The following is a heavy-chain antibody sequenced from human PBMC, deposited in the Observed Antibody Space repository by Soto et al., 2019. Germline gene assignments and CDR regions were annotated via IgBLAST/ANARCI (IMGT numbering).Heavy chain of an antibody. V-gene: IGHV4-34*01. Sequence: SETLSLTCAVYGGSFSGYYWSWIRQPPGKGLEWIGEINHSGSINYNPSLKSRVTISVDTSKNQFSLKLSSVTAADTAVYYCARARTAADPYYYYGMDVWGQGTTVTVSS. CDR3: ARARTAADPYYYYGMDV. J-gene: IGHJ6*02. CDR1: GGSFSGYY. D-gene: IGHD6-13*01. CDR2: INHSGSI.